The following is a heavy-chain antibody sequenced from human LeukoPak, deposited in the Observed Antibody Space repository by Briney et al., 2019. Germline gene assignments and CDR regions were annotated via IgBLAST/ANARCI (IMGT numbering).Heavy chain of an antibody. Sequence: SETPSLTCTVSGGSISSYYWSWIRQPPGKGLEWIGYIYYSGSTNYNPSLKSRVTISVDTSKNQFSLKLSSVTAADTAVYYCARHGYSSSSFQHWGQGTLVTVSS. V-gene: IGHV4-59*08. CDR1: GGSISSYY. J-gene: IGHJ1*01. CDR3: ARHGYSSSSFQH. CDR2: IYYSGST. D-gene: IGHD6-13*01.